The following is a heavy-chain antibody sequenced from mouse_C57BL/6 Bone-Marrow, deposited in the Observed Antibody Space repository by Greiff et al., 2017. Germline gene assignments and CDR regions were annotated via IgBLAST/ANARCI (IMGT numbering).Heavy chain of an antibody. J-gene: IGHJ2*01. V-gene: IGHV1-58*01. CDR3: ARWDYDYDAY. CDR1: GYTFTSYG. Sequence: VQLKESGAELVRPGSSVKMSCKTSGYTFTSYGINWVKQRPGQGLEWIGYIYIGNGYTAYNEKFKGKATLTSDTSSSTAYMQLSSLTSEDSAIYFCARWDYDYDAYWGQGTTLTVSS. D-gene: IGHD2-4*01. CDR2: IYIGNGYT.